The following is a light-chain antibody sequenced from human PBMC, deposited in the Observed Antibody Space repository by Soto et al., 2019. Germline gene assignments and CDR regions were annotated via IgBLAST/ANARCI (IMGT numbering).Light chain of an antibody. V-gene: IGKV3-11*01. CDR2: DTS. CDR1: QSVSSY. Sequence: EIVLTQSPATLSLSPGERATLSCRASQSVSSYLACYQQKAGQAPRLLIYDTSNRATGIPARFSGSGSGTDFTLTISSLEPEDFAVYYCQQRSSWPLTFGGGTKVEIK. J-gene: IGKJ4*01. CDR3: QQRSSWPLT.